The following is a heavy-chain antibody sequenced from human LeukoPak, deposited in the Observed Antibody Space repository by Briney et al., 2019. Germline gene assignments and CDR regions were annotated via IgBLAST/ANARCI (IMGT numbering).Heavy chain of an antibody. V-gene: IGHV1-2*02. Sequence: ASVKVSCKASGYTFTGYYLHWVRQPPRQGLEWMAWINPNSGGTNYAQKFQGRVTVTRDTSISTAYMELSSLRSDDTAVYYCATYSGSYSTDYWGQGTLVTVSS. J-gene: IGHJ4*02. CDR3: ATYSGSYSTDY. CDR1: GYTFTGYY. CDR2: INPNSGGT. D-gene: IGHD1-26*01.